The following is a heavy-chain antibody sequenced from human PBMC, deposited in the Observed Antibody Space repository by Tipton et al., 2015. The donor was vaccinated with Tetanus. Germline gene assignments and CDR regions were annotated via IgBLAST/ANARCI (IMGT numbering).Heavy chain of an antibody. V-gene: IGHV4-34*01. CDR2: INHSGST. Sequence: TLSLTCAVYGGSFSGYNWSWIRQPPGKGLEWIGDINHSGSTNYGPSLKSRVTISVDTSKNQFSLKLNSVTAADTAVYYCARGVWFGPGPRYYFDYWGQGTLVTVSS. CDR1: GGSFSGYN. D-gene: IGHD3-10*01. J-gene: IGHJ4*02. CDR3: ARGVWFGPGPRYYFDY.